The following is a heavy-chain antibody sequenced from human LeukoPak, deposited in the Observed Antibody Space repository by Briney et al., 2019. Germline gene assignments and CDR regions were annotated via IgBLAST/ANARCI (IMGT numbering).Heavy chain of an antibody. J-gene: IGHJ3*02. D-gene: IGHD2-2*01. V-gene: IGHV4-31*03. CDR3: ARGEYQLLTDAFDI. Sequence: SETLSLTCTVSGGSISSGGYSWSWIRQHPGKGLEWIGYIYYSGSTYYNPSLKSRVTISVDTSKNQFSLKLSSVTAADTAVYYCARGEYQLLTDAFDIWGQGTMVTVSS. CDR1: GGSISSGGYS. CDR2: IYYSGST.